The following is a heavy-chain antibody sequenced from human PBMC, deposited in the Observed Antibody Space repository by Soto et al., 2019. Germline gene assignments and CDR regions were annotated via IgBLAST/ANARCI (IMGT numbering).Heavy chain of an antibody. D-gene: IGHD2-15*01. V-gene: IGHV3-33*08. Sequence: SLRLSCAASGFTFSSDGIRWVRQAPGKGLGWVALIWFEGSDKYYTESVKDRFTNSRDNSTSTLYLKMKSLSAEDTDVYYCATLYCSASTCYSVGAFDIRGQGTMVTVSS. CDR1: GFTFSSDG. CDR3: ATLYCSASTCYSVGAFDI. J-gene: IGHJ3*02. CDR2: IWFEGSDK.